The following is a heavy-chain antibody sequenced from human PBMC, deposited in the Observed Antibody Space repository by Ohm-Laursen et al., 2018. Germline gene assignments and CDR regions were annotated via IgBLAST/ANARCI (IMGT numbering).Heavy chain of an antibody. Sequence: SLRLSCAASGFTFSSYAMSWVRQAPGKGLEWVSVISGSGGSTYYADSVKGRSTISRDNSKNTLYLQMNSLRAEDTAVYYCATWYYYDSSGYYPFWWGQGTLVTVSS. CDR2: ISGSGGST. V-gene: IGHV3-23*01. CDR3: ATWYYYDSSGYYPFW. CDR1: GFTFSSYA. D-gene: IGHD3-22*01. J-gene: IGHJ4*02.